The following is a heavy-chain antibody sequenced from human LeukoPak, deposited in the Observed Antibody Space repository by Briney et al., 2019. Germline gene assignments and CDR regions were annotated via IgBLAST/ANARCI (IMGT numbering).Heavy chain of an antibody. V-gene: IGHV3-9*01. CDR2: ITWNSGSI. CDR1: GFSFDDYA. Sequence: GGSLRLSCEASGFSFDDYAMHWVRQVPQKGLEWVSGITWNSGSILYADSVKGRFAISRDNAKNSLYLEMTSLRAEDTALYYCAKGMGVASLIVDALDMWGQGTMVTVSS. D-gene: IGHD1-26*01. J-gene: IGHJ3*02. CDR3: AKGMGVASLIVDALDM.